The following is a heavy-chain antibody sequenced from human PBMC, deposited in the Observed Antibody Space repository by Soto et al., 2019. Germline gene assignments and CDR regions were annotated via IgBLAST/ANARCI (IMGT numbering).Heavy chain of an antibody. CDR2: ISGSGGST. CDR1: GFTFSSYA. D-gene: IGHD1-26*01. V-gene: IGHV3-23*01. CDR3: AKDLVGATIGYFDY. Sequence: TGGSLRLSCAASGFTFSSYAMSWVRQAPGKGLEWVSAISGSGGSTYYADSVKGRFTISRDNPKNTLYLQMNSLRAEDTAVYYCAKDLVGATIGYFDYWGQGTLVTVSS. J-gene: IGHJ4*02.